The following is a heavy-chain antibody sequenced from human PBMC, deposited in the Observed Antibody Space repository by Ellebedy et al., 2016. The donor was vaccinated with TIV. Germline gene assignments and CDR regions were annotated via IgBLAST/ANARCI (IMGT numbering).Heavy chain of an antibody. D-gene: IGHD2-15*01. CDR2: IGTAGDT. CDR3: TRDWNEDRIWDD. Sequence: GESLKISCAASGFTFSSHDMHWVRQATGKGLEWVSAIGTAGDTYYPGSVKGRFTISRENAKNSLYLQMNSLRAEDTAVYYCTRDWNEDRIWDDWGQGTLVTVSS. V-gene: IGHV3-13*01. J-gene: IGHJ4*02. CDR1: GFTFSSHD.